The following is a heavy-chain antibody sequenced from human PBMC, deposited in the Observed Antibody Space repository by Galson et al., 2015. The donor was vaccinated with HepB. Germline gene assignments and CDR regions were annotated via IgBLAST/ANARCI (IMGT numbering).Heavy chain of an antibody. Sequence: QSGAEVKKPGESLKISCKGSGYSFTSYWIGWVRQMPGKGLEWMGIIYPGDSDTRYSPSFQGQVTISADKSISTAYLQWSSLKASDTAMYYCARVSGDYVVPYYYGMDVWGQGTTVTVSS. CDR3: ARVSGDYVVPYYYGMDV. CDR2: IYPGDSDT. J-gene: IGHJ6*02. V-gene: IGHV5-51*03. D-gene: IGHD2-21*02. CDR1: GYSFTSYW.